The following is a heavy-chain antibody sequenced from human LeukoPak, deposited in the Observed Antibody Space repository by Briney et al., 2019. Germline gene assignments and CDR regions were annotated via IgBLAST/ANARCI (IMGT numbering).Heavy chain of an antibody. Sequence: GGSLRLSCAASGFTFSSYAMSWVRQAPGKGLEWVSAISGSGGSTYYADSVKGRFTISRDNSKSTLYLQTNSLRAEDTAVYYCAKDRTTLRYFDWCFDYWGQGTLVTVSS. D-gene: IGHD3-9*01. V-gene: IGHV3-23*01. J-gene: IGHJ4*02. CDR2: ISGSGGST. CDR3: AKDRTTLRYFDWCFDY. CDR1: GFTFSSYA.